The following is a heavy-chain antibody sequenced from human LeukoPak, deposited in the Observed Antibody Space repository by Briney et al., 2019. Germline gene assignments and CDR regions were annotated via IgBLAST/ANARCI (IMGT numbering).Heavy chain of an antibody. CDR1: GFTFNTYS. D-gene: IGHD1-26*01. Sequence: GGSLRLSCAASGFTFNTYSVNWVRQAPVKGLEWVSSISSGSSYIFYADSMKGRFTISRDNAKTSLYLQMNSLRAEDTAVYYCARQVGVDDAFDIWGQGTKVTVSS. V-gene: IGHV3-21*01. CDR2: ISSGSSYI. J-gene: IGHJ3*02. CDR3: ARQVGVDDAFDI.